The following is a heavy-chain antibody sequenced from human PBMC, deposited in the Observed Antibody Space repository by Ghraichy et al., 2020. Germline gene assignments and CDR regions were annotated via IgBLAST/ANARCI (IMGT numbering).Heavy chain of an antibody. V-gene: IGHV1-2*02. CDR3: ARRYQLLQKYYYYGMDV. CDR2: INPNSGGT. Sequence: ASVKVSCKASGYTFTGYYMHWVRQAPGQGLEWMGWINPNSGGTNYAQKFQGRVTMTRDTSISTAYMELSRLRSDDTAVYYCARRYQLLQKYYYYGMDVWGQGTTVTVSS. J-gene: IGHJ6*02. CDR1: GYTFTGYY. D-gene: IGHD2-2*01.